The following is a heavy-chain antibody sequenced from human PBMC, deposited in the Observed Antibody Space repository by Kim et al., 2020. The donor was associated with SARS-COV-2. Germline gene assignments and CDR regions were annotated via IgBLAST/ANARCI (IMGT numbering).Heavy chain of an antibody. CDR2: IYYSGST. V-gene: IGHV4-59*08. D-gene: IGHD3-22*01. CDR1: GGSISSYY. J-gene: IGHJ4*02. CDR3: ASAKSLSSGYYDHFDY. Sequence: SETLSLTCTVSGGSISSYYWSWIRQPPGKGLEWIGYIYYSGSTNYNPSLKSRVTISVDTSKNQLSLKLSSVTAADTAVYYCASAKSLSSGYYDHFDYWGQGTLVTVSS.